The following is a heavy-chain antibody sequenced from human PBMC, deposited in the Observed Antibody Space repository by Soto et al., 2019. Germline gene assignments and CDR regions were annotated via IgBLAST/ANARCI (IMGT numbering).Heavy chain of an antibody. D-gene: IGHD3-9*01. CDR3: ARVSKVYDALTGLFRFNP. J-gene: IGHJ5*02. CDR1: GYTFTSYY. V-gene: IGHV1-18*04. Sequence: ASVKVSCKASGYTFTSYYMHWVRQAPGQGLEWVGSISASNGNTNYAQNVQGRVTMTTDISTSTAYLELRSLRSDDTAVYYCARVSKVYDALTGLFRFNPWGQGTLVTVSS. CDR2: ISASNGNT.